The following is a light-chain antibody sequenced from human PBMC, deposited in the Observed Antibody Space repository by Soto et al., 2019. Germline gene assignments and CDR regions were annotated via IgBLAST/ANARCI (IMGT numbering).Light chain of an antibody. Sequence: QSVLTQPASVSGSPGQSITISCTGTSSDVGGYNYVSWYQQHPGKAPKLMIYDVSNRPSGVSNRFSGSKSGNTASLTISGLQAEDEADYYCSSYTSSRTLDVFGTGTKVPVL. CDR2: DVS. V-gene: IGLV2-14*01. CDR1: SSDVGGYNY. CDR3: SSYTSSRTLDV. J-gene: IGLJ1*01.